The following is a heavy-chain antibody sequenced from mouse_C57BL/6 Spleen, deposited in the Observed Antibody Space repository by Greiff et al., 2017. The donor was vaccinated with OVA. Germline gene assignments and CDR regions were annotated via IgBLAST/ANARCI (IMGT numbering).Heavy chain of an antibody. CDR3: ARRDGTYYAMDY. V-gene: IGHV5-17*01. CDR1: GFTFSDYG. Sequence: EVKLVESGGGLVKPGGSLKLSCAASGFTFSDYGMHWVRQAPEKGLEWVAYISSGSSTIYYADTVKGRFTISRDNAKNTLFLQMTSLRSEDTAMYYCARRDGTYYAMDYWGQGTSVTVSS. CDR2: ISSGSSTI. J-gene: IGHJ4*01. D-gene: IGHD2-1*01.